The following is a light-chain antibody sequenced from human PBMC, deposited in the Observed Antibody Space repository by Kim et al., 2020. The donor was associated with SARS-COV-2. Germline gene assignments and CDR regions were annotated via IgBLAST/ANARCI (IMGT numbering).Light chain of an antibody. V-gene: IGKV3-11*01. CDR3: QQRYNWPPIT. CDR1: QSVSDY. CDR2: DAS. J-gene: IGKJ5*01. Sequence: STGERATLSCRASQSVSDYLAWYQQKPGQSPRLLIYDASNRATGVPARFSGSGSGTDFTLTISSLEPDDFGVYYCQQRYNWPPITFGQGTRLEIK.